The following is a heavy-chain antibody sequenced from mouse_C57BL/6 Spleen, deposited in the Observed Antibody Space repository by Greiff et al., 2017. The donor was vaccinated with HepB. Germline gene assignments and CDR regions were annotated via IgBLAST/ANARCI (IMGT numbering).Heavy chain of an antibody. CDR2: IDPEDGDT. Sequence: VQLQQSGAELLRPGASVKLSCTASGFNIKDYYMHWVKQRPEQGLEWIGRIDPEDGDTEYAPKFQGKATMTADTSSNTAYLQLSSLTSEDTAVYYCTLFITTAWDYWGQGTTLTVSS. J-gene: IGHJ2*01. CDR1: GFNIKDYY. D-gene: IGHD1-1*01. V-gene: IGHV14-1*01. CDR3: TLFITTAWDY.